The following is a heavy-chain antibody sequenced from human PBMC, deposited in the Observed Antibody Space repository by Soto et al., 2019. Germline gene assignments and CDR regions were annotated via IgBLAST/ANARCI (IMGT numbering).Heavy chain of an antibody. CDR1: GYTFTSYA. CDR2: INPNSGGT. D-gene: IGHD3-10*01. J-gene: IGHJ3*02. V-gene: IGHV1-2*04. CDR3: ARVDNLWYYYGSGSYYPPGQGAFDI. Sequence: GASVKVSCKASGYTFTSYAMHWVRQALGQGLEWMGWINPNSGGTNYAQKFQGWVTMTRDTSISTAYMELSRLRSDDTAVYYCARVDNLWYYYGSGSYYPPGQGAFDIWGQGTMVTVSS.